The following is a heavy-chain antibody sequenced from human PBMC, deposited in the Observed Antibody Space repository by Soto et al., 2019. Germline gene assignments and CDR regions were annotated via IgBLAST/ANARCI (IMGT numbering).Heavy chain of an antibody. CDR3: AREGYYGSGSYEFDY. D-gene: IGHD3-10*01. CDR2: IKQDGSEK. Sequence: EVQLVESGGGLVQPGGSLRLSCAASGFTFSSYWMGWVRQAPGKGLEWVANIKQDGSEKYYVDSVKGRFTISRDNAKNSLYLQMNSLRAEDTAVYYCAREGYYGSGSYEFDYWGQGTLVTVSS. J-gene: IGHJ4*02. CDR1: GFTFSSYW. V-gene: IGHV3-7*04.